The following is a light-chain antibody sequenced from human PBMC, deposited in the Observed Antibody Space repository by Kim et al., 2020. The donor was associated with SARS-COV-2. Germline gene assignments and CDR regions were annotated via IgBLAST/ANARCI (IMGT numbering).Light chain of an antibody. J-gene: IGKJ1*01. CDR1: QSIDMW. Sequence: SESVGDRVTINSRASQSIDMWLAWYQQVPGKAPKLLIYQASSLESDVPSRFRGSGSGTEVTLTIRSLQPDDFATYYCQQYRSHWKLGQGTKVDSK. CDR3: QQYRSHWK. CDR2: QAS. V-gene: IGKV1-5*03.